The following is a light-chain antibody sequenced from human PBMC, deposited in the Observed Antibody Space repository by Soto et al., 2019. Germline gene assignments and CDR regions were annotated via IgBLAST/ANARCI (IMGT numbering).Light chain of an antibody. J-gene: IGKJ1*01. CDR2: GAS. Sequence: EIVLTQSPGTLSLSPGERATLSCRASQSVDSTYLTWYQQKPGQAPRLLIYGASGRATGIPDRFSGSGSGTDSTLTISRLEPEDFAVYFCQYYDSFRTFGQGTKVDI. CDR3: QYYDSFRT. V-gene: IGKV3-20*01. CDR1: QSVDSTY.